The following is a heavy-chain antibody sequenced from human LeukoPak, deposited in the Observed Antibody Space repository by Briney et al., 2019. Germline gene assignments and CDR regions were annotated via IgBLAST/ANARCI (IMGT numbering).Heavy chain of an antibody. Sequence: PSETLSLTCTVSGGSISSYYWSWIRQPPGKGLEWIGYIYYSGSTNYNPSLKSRVTISVDTSKNQFSLKLSSVTAADTAVYYCARQKDIVATIETWGQGTLVTVSS. V-gene: IGHV4-59*08. CDR3: ARQKDIVATIET. J-gene: IGHJ5*02. D-gene: IGHD5-12*01. CDR1: GGSISSYY. CDR2: IYYSGST.